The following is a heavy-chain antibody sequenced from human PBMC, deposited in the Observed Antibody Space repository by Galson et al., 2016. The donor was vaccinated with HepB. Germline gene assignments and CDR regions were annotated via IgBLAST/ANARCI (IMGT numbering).Heavy chain of an antibody. CDR3: VRHRGHGDYEPHGY. CDR1: GYKFTSYW. V-gene: IGHV5-51*01. Sequence: QSGAEVKKPGESLRISCQGSGYKFTSYWIGWVRQMPGKGLEWMGIIYPGESDATYRPSFQGQVTISVDTSISTAYLQWSGLKASDTGMYYCVRHRGHGDYEPHGYWGQGTLVTVSS. CDR2: IYPGESDA. J-gene: IGHJ4*02. D-gene: IGHD4-17*01.